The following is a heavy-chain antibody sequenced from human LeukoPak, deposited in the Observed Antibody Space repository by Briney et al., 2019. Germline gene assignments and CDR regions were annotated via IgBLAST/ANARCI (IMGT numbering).Heavy chain of an antibody. J-gene: IGHJ4*02. D-gene: IGHD6-6*01. CDR1: GFTFSSYS. V-gene: IGHV3-21*01. CDR3: ARDLHEVLWYSSSCFDY. Sequence: PGGSLRLSCAASGFTFSSYSMNWVRQAPGKGLEWVSSISSSSSYIYYADSVKGRFTISRDNAKNSLYLQMNSLRAEDTAVYYCARDLHEVLWYSSSCFDYWGQGTLVTVSS. CDR2: ISSSSSYI.